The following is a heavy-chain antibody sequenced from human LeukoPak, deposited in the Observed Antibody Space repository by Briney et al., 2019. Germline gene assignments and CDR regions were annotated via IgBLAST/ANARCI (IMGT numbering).Heavy chain of an antibody. D-gene: IGHD6-13*01. Sequence: ASVKVSFTASGFTFSNHYMHWVRQAPGQGLEWMGVINPTGTSTTYSQKFQGRVTMTRDTSTSTVYMALSDLRSEDTAVYYCARDHSSTAAPDRPTWWFDPWGQGTLVTVSS. J-gene: IGHJ5*02. CDR3: ARDHSSTAAPDRPTWWFDP. CDR1: GFTFSNHY. V-gene: IGHV1-46*01. CDR2: INPTGTST.